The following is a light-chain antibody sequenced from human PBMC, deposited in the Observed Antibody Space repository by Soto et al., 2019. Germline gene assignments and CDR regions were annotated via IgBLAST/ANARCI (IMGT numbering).Light chain of an antibody. CDR2: DAS. CDR1: QSVSNY. CDR3: QHRSHWPPT. Sequence: EIVLTQSPATLSLSPGERATLSCRASQSVSNYLAWYQHRPGQAPRLLIYDASNGATAIPGKFSGSGSGTDFTLIISPLEPEDCSVYCCQHRSHWPPTFGGGTKVEIK. J-gene: IGKJ4*01. V-gene: IGKV3-11*01.